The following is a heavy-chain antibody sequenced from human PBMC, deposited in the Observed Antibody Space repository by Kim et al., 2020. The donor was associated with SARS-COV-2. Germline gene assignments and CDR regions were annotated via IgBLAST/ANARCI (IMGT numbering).Heavy chain of an antibody. V-gene: IGHV3-30*04. CDR2: ISYDGSNK. CDR3: ARDRLGYSGLPQGY. CDR1: GFTFSSYA. Sequence: GGSLRLSCAASGFTFSSYAMHWVRQAPGKGLEWVAVISYDGSNKYYADSVKGRFTISRDNSKNTLYLQMNSLRAEDTAVYYCARDRLGYSGLPQGYWRQG. J-gene: IGHJ4*02. D-gene: IGHD5-12*01.